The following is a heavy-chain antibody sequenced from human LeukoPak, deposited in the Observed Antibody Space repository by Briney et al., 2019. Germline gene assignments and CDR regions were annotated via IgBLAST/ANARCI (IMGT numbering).Heavy chain of an antibody. CDR2: IYYSGST. J-gene: IGHJ3*02. CDR3: ARHRDYVWGSYPPGDAFDI. D-gene: IGHD3-16*02. Sequence: PSETLSLTCTVSGGSISSYYWSWIRQPPGKGLEWIGYIYYSGSTNYNPSLKSRVTISVDTSKNQFSLKLSSVTAADTAVYYCARHRDYVWGSYPPGDAFDIWGQGTMVTVSS. CDR1: GGSISSYY. V-gene: IGHV4-59*08.